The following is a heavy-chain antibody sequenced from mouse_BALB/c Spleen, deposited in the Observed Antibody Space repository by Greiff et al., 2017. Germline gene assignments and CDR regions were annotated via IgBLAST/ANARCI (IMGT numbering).Heavy chain of an antibody. J-gene: IGHJ4*01. CDR1: GYAFTNYL. CDR3: ARGFTTVVPYAMDY. CDR2: INPGSGGT. Sequence: VQLQQPGAELVRPGTSVKVSCKASGYAFTNYLIEWVKQRPGQGLEWIGVINPGSGGTNYNEKFKGKATLTADKSSSTAYMQLSSLTSDDSAVYFCARGFTTVVPYAMDYWGQGTSVTVSS. D-gene: IGHD1-1*01. V-gene: IGHV1-54*01.